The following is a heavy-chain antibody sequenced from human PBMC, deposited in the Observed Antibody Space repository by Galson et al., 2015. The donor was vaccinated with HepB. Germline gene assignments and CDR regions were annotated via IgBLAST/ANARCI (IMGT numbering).Heavy chain of an antibody. Sequence: TLSLTCTVSGGSISSGSYYWSWLRQPAGKGLEWIGRIYTSGSTNYNPSLKSRVTMSVDTSKNQFSLKLSSVTAADTAVYYCARRVWDSSPKGAGGSYYFDYWGQGTLVTVSS. CDR2: IYTSGST. D-gene: IGHD6-13*01. J-gene: IGHJ4*02. CDR3: ARRVWDSSPKGAGGSYYFDY. V-gene: IGHV4-61*02. CDR1: GGSISSGSYY.